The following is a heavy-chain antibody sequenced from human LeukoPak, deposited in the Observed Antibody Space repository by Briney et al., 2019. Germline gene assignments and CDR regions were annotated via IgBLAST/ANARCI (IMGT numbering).Heavy chain of an antibody. CDR1: GGSFSGYY. CDR3: ARRDCSSTSCYTESGWFDP. J-gene: IGHJ5*02. V-gene: IGHV4-34*01. CDR2: INHSGST. Sequence: SETLSLTCAVYGGSFSGYYWSWIRQPPGKGLEWIGEINHSGSTNYNPSLKSRVTISVDTSKNQFSLKLSSVTAADTAVYYYARRDCSSTSCYTESGWFDPWGQGTLVTVSS. D-gene: IGHD2-2*02.